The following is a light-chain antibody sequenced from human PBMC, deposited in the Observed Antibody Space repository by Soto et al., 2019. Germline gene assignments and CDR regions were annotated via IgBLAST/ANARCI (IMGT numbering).Light chain of an antibody. Sequence: QAVGTQPPSVSAAPGQRVTISCSGTSSNIGNNYVSWYQQLPGTAPKLLIYDSNKRPSGIPDRFSGSKSGTSATLDITGLQAGDEADYFCATWDSRLRGVVFGGASKLTVL. CDR2: DSN. J-gene: IGLJ2*01. CDR1: SSNIGNNY. V-gene: IGLV1-51*01. CDR3: ATWDSRLRGVV.